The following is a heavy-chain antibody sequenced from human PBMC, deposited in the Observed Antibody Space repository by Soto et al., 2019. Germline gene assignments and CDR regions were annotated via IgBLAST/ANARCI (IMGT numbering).Heavy chain of an antibody. J-gene: IGHJ6*02. CDR1: GFTFSSYG. D-gene: IGHD2-15*01. V-gene: IGHV3-30*18. CDR2: ISYDGSNK. CDR3: AKDLRVYCSGGSCSLYGMDV. Sequence: LRLSCAASGFTFSSYGMHWVRQAPGKGLEWVAVISYDGSNKYYADSVKGRFTISRDNSKNTLYLQMNSLRAEDTAVYYCAKDLRVYCSGGSCSLYGMDVWGQGTTVTVSS.